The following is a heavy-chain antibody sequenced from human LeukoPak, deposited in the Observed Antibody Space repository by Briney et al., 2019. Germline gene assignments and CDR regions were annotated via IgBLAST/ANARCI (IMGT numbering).Heavy chain of an antibody. Sequence: QTGGSLRLSCAASGFTFSSYAMSWVRQALGKGLEWVSAISGSGGSTYYADSVKGRFTISRDNAKNSLYLQMNSLRAEDTAVYYCARLVGYVDVWGQGTTVTVSS. D-gene: IGHD2-2*01. CDR2: ISGSGGST. CDR3: ARLVGYVDV. J-gene: IGHJ6*02. V-gene: IGHV3-23*01. CDR1: GFTFSSYA.